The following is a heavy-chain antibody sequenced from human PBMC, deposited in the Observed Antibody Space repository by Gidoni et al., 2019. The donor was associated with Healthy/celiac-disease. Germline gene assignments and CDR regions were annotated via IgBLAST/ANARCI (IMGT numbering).Heavy chain of an antibody. Sequence: QVQLQESGPGLVKPSETLSLTCTVSGGSISSYYWSWIRQPAGKGLEWIGRIYTSGSTNYNPSLKSRVTMSVDTSKNQFSLKLSSVTAADTAVYYCARFRGPFVNYYDSSGYPYWYFDLWGRGTLVTVSS. CDR1: GGSISSYY. J-gene: IGHJ2*01. CDR3: ARFRGPFVNYYDSSGYPYWYFDL. CDR2: IYTSGST. V-gene: IGHV4-4*07. D-gene: IGHD3-22*01.